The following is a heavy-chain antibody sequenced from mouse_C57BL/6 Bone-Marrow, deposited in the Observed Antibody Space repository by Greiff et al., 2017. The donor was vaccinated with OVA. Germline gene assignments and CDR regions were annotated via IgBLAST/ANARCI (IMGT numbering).Heavy chain of an antibody. CDR1: GYSITSGYY. CDR3: ARGDYGTL. Sequence: DVQLQESGPGLVKPSQSLSLTCSVTGYSITSGYYWNWILQFPGNKLEWMGYISYDGSNNYNPSLKNRITITRDTSKNQFFLTLKSVTTEDTATYYCARGDYGTLWGQGTLVTVSA. J-gene: IGHJ3*01. CDR2: ISYDGSN. V-gene: IGHV3-6*01. D-gene: IGHD2-1*01.